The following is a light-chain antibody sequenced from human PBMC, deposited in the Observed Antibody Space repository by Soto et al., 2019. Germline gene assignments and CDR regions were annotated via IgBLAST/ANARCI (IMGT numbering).Light chain of an antibody. Sequence: QPVLTQPPSVSGAPGQRITISCTGSSSNIGANFDVHWYQHLPGTAPKLLIYGNNNRPSGVPDRFSGSRSATSASLAITGLQAEDEADYYCQSYDTSLSGSVFGGGTQLTVL. J-gene: IGLJ2*01. V-gene: IGLV1-40*01. CDR3: QSYDTSLSGSV. CDR1: SSNIGANFD. CDR2: GNN.